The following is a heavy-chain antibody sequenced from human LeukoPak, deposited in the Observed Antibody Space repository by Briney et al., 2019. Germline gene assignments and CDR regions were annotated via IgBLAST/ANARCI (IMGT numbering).Heavy chain of an antibody. CDR1: GFTFSSYA. Sequence: PGGSLRLSCAASGFTFSSYAMSWVRQAPGQGLEWLSAISGSGFSTHYADSVKGRFTIARDNSKTTLFLQMNSLRAEDTALYYCAKDIEVAITGHYFDLWGRGTLVDVSS. CDR2: ISGSGFST. J-gene: IGHJ2*01. V-gene: IGHV3-23*01. D-gene: IGHD3-22*01. CDR3: AKDIEVAITGHYFDL.